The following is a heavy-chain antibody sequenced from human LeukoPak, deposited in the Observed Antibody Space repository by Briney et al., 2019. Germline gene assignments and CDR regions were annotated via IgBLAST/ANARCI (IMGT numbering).Heavy chain of an antibody. D-gene: IGHD2-2*01. CDR1: GFTFSSYG. CDR3: AREQGYCSSTSCYELVATIPTHFDY. J-gene: IGHJ4*02. Sequence: GGSLRLSCAASGFTFSSYGMHWVRQAPGKGLEWVAVIWYDGSNKYYADSMKGRFTISRDNSKNTLYLQMNSLRAEDTAVYYCAREQGYCSSTSCYELVATIPTHFDYWGQGTLVTVSS. CDR2: IWYDGSNK. V-gene: IGHV3-33*01.